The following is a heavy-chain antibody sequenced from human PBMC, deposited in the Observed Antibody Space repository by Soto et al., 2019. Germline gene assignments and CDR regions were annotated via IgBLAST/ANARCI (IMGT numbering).Heavy chain of an antibody. D-gene: IGHD5-18*01. V-gene: IGHV3-72*01. CDR3: DSRVGYSYWRDAFDI. CDR2: TRNKGNSYTT. J-gene: IGHJ3*02. CDR1: GFTCIDHY. Sequence: GGPLRLSCAASGFTCIDHYMDWVSQAPGKGLEWVGRTRNKGNSYTTEYAASGKGRFTISREDSKNSLYLQMNSLKTEDTAVYYCDSRVGYSYWRDAFDIRGQGTRVNVS.